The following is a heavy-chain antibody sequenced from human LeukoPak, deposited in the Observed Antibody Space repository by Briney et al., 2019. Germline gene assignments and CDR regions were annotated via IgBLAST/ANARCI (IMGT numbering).Heavy chain of an antibody. J-gene: IGHJ6*04. CDR1: GGTFSAYY. CDR2: ISHSGGT. Sequence: PSETLSLTCAVYGGTFSAYYWSWIRQPPGKGLEWIGEISHSGGTNYNPSLKSRVTISVDTSKDQFSLKLSSVTAAETGVYYCARQNGYFEWSPLRYYGMDVWGKGTTVTVSS. D-gene: IGHD3-9*01. V-gene: IGHV4-34*01. CDR3: ARQNGYFEWSPLRYYGMDV.